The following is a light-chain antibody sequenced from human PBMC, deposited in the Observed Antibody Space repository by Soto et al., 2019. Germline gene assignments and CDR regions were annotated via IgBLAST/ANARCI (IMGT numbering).Light chain of an antibody. J-gene: IGKJ5*01. V-gene: IGKV1-13*02. CDR1: QGIASG. Sequence: AIQLTQSPSSLSASVGDTVTLTCRASQGIASGWGWYQQTPGKPPKLLIYDASNLESGVPSRFSGSGSGTDFTLNITSLQPEDFTTYYCKQFESNFITFGKGTRLEI. CDR2: DAS. CDR3: KQFESNFIT.